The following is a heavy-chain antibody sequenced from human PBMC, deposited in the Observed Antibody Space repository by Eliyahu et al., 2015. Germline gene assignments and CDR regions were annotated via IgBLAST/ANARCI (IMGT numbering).Heavy chain of an antibody. CDR2: MXTTETTR. V-gene: IGHV3-48*03. CDR1: GFPFSXCG. D-gene: IGHD4-17*01. Sequence: EVQLVESGGGLVQPGGSLRLSCXASGFPFSXCGMEWVRRAXGKGXGGLSHMXTTETTRYYADSVKGRFTVSRDNAKNTLYLEMNNLRVEDTATYYCARALDFGSDYFQHYFGLDVWGHGTTVTVSS. J-gene: IGHJ6*02. CDR3: ARALDFGSDYFQHYFGLDV.